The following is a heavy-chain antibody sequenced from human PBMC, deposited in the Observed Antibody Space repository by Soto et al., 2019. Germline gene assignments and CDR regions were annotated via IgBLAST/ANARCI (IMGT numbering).Heavy chain of an antibody. J-gene: IGHJ4*02. CDR2: INAGNGNT. CDR1: GYTFTSYA. D-gene: IGHD6-6*01. V-gene: IGHV1-3*01. CDR3: ARASYSSSSVGY. Sequence: QVQLVQSGAEVKKPGASVKVSCKASGYTFTSYAMHWVRQAPGQRLEWMGWINAGNGNTEYSQKFQGRVTITRDTSASTAYMELSSLRSEDTAVYYCARASYSSSSVGYWGQGTLVTVSS.